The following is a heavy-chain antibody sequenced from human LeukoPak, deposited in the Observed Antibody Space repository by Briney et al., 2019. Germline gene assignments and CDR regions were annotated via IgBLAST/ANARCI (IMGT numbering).Heavy chain of an antibody. Sequence: PGGSLRLSCAASGFTFSSYSMNWVRQAPGKGLEWVSSISSSSSYIYYADSVKGRFTISRDNAKNSLYLQMNSLRAEDTAVYYCARDIGDSSGFYSYFDYWGQGTLVTVSS. J-gene: IGHJ4*02. D-gene: IGHD3-22*01. CDR2: ISSSSSYI. CDR1: GFTFSSYS. V-gene: IGHV3-21*01. CDR3: ARDIGDSSGFYSYFDY.